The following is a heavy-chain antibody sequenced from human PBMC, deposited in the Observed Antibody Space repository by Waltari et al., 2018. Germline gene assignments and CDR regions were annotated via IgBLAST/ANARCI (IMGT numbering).Heavy chain of an antibody. D-gene: IGHD3-10*01. CDR2: INPNSGNT. V-gene: IGHV1-8*01. Sequence: QVQLVQSGAEVKKPGASVKVSCKASGYTFTSYDINWVRPATGQGLEWMGWINPNSGNTGYAQKFQGRVTMTRNTSISTAYMELSSLRSEDTAVYYCARGLTMVRGVITYYYGMDVWGQGTTVTVSS. CDR1: GYTFTSYD. CDR3: ARGLTMVRGVITYYYGMDV. J-gene: IGHJ6*02.